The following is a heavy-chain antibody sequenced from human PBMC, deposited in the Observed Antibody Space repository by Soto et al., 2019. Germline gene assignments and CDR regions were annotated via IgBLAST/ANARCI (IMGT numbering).Heavy chain of an antibody. Sequence: XGSLRLSCAAAGFMFRSYAMHWVRQAPGKGLEWVAGIWYDGSTKYYGDSVKGRYSISRDNSKNMLDLQMNSLRAEDTAVYYCARVASSSSWHIPHFDQWGQGTLVTVSS. D-gene: IGHD6-13*01. CDR3: ARVASSSSWHIPHFDQ. CDR2: IWYDGSTK. J-gene: IGHJ4*02. CDR1: GFMFRSYA. V-gene: IGHV3-33*01.